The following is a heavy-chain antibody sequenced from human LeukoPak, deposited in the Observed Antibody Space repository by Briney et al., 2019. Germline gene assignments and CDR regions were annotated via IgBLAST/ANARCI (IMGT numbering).Heavy chain of an antibody. CDR2: MTSDTKTI. D-gene: IGHD1-1*01. Sequence: LSLTCTVSGGSISSYYWSWIRQAPGKGLEWISYMTSDTKTIHHADSVKGRFIISRDNARKSLFLQMNRLRAEDTAVYYCTRSVEGHFDYWGQGTVVTVSS. V-gene: IGHV3-11*04. J-gene: IGHJ4*02. CDR3: TRSVEGHFDY. CDR1: GGSISSYY.